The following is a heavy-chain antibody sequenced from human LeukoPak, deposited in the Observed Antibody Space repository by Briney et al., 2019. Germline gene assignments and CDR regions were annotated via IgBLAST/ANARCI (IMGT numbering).Heavy chain of an antibody. V-gene: IGHV4-39*01. J-gene: IGHJ1*01. Sequence: PSETLSLTCTVSGGSISSSSYYWGWIRQPPGKGLEWIGSIYYRGSTYYNPSLKSRVTISVDTSKNQFSLKLSSVTAADTAVYYCARHLPLHYSSSLGCFQHWGQGTLVTVSS. CDR1: GGSISSSSYY. CDR3: ARHLPLHYSSSLGCFQH. CDR2: IYYRGST. D-gene: IGHD6-13*01.